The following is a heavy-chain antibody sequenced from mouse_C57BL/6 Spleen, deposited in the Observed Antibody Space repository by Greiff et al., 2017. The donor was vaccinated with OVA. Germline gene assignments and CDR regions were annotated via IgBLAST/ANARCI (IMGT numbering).Heavy chain of an antibody. CDR2: ISYDGSN. CDR3: ARDYSNIEGYFDV. J-gene: IGHJ1*03. V-gene: IGHV3-6*01. Sequence: ESGPGLVKPSQSLSLTCSVTGYSITSGYYWNWIRQFPGNTLEWMGYISYDGSNNYNPSLKHRISITRDTSKNQFFLKFNSVTTEDTATYYCARDYSNIEGYFDVWGTGTTVTVSS. D-gene: IGHD2-5*01. CDR1: GYSITSGYY.